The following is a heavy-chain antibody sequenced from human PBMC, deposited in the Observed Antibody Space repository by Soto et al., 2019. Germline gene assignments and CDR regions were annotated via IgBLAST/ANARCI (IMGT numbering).Heavy chain of an antibody. D-gene: IGHD3-10*01. Sequence: TETLSLTCTVSGVSVRPGMKYWGWVRQPPGKALEFIGYMYKTGETLLNSSLKSRVTLSMETSKNQFSLTLSSVTAADTAVYFCMKAHESGDFLGMSVWGPGTTVTVSS. CDR2: MYKTGET. CDR3: MKAHESGDFLGMSV. V-gene: IGHV4-61*01. J-gene: IGHJ6*02. CDR1: GVSVRPGMKY.